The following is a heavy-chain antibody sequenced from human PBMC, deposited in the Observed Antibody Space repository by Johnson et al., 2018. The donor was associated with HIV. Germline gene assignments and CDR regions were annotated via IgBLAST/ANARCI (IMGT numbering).Heavy chain of an antibody. D-gene: IGHD6-6*01. CDR2: ISGSGGST. Sequence: VQLVESGGDLIQPGGSLRLSCAASGFTFSSYAMSWVRQAPGKGLEWVSGISGSGGSTYYADSVKGRFTISRDNSKNTLYLQMNSLRAEDTAVYYCAKIKGSSDAFDIWGQGTMVTVSS. V-gene: IGHV3-23*04. CDR1: GFTFSSYA. CDR3: AKIKGSSDAFDI. J-gene: IGHJ3*02.